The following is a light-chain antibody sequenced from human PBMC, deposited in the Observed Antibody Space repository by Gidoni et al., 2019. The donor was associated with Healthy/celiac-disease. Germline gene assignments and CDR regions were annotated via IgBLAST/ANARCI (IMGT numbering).Light chain of an antibody. J-gene: IGKJ4*01. CDR3: QQSYSTPRT. Sequence: DIQMIQSPSSLSASVGDSVTITCRASQSISSYLNWYQQKPGKAPKLLIYAASSLQSGVPSRFSGSGSGTDFTLTISSLQPEDFATYYCQQSYSTPRTFXGXTKVEIK. V-gene: IGKV1-39*01. CDR1: QSISSY. CDR2: AAS.